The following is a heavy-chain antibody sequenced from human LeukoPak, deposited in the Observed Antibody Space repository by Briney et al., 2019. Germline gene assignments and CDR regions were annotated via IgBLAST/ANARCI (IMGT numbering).Heavy chain of an antibody. Sequence: GGSLRLSCAASGFTFSNAWMSWVRQAPGKGLEWVSAISGSGGSTYYADSVKGRFTISRDNSKNTLYLQMNSLRAEDTAVYYCAKAPLRWELLTNNYWGQGTLVTVSS. CDR1: GFTFSNAW. V-gene: IGHV3-23*01. CDR2: ISGSGGST. J-gene: IGHJ4*02. CDR3: AKAPLRWELLTNNY. D-gene: IGHD1-26*01.